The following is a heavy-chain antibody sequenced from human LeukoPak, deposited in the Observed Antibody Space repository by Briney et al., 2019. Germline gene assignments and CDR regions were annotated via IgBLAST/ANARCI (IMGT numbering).Heavy chain of an antibody. CDR1: GYSISNGYY. J-gene: IGHJ4*02. CDR3: ARGPPGIVVAGTLDY. D-gene: IGHD6-13*01. Sequence: PSETLSLTCTVSGYSISNGYYWGWIRQPPGKGLEWVGSIYHRGSTYYNPSLTSRVTISVDKSKNQFSLKLTSVTAADTAMYYCARGPPGIVVAGTLDYWGQGTLVTVSS. CDR2: IYHRGST. V-gene: IGHV4-38-2*02.